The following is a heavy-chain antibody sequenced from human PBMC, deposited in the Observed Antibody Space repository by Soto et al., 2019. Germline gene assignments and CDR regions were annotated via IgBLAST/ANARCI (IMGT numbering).Heavy chain of an antibody. CDR1: GGSFSGYY. CDR3: ARHNYDGGGYYYYYYGMDV. D-gene: IGHD3-22*01. Sequence: QVQLQQWGAGLLKPSETLSLTCAVYGGSFSGYYWSWIRQPPGKGLEWIGEINHSGNTNYNPSLKSRTTLSVATPKNQFSLKLRPVTAAATAVYYCARHNYDGGGYYYYYYGMDVWGQGTTVTVSS. J-gene: IGHJ6*02. V-gene: IGHV4-34*01. CDR2: INHSGNT.